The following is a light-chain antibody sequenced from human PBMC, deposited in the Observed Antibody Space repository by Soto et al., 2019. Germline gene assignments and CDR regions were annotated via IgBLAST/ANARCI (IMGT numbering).Light chain of an antibody. J-gene: IGLJ2*01. V-gene: IGLV2-23*02. CDR3: CSYAGSNTLGV. CDR1: SSDVGSYNL. Sequence: QSALTQPASVSGSPGQSITISCTRTSSDVGSYNLVSWYQQHPGKAPKLMIYEVSKRPSGVSNRFSGSKSGNTASLTISGLQAEDEADYYCCSYAGSNTLGVFGGGTKLTVL. CDR2: EVS.